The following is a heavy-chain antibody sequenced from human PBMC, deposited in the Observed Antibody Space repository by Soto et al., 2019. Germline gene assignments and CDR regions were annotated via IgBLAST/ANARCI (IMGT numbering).Heavy chain of an antibody. Sequence: ASVKVSCKASGYTFINYDISWVRQATGQGLEWMGWMNPGSGKTGYANKFQGRVTMTRDASTSTAHLELSSLTSEDTAVYYCARMASSGTLNWFGPWGQGHLVTVSS. V-gene: IGHV1-8*02. J-gene: IGHJ5*02. CDR1: GYTFINYD. CDR3: ARMASSGTLNWFGP. CDR2: MNPGSGKT.